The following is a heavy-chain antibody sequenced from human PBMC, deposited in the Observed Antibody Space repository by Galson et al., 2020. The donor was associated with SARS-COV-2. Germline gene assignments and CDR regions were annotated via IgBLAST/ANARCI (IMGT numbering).Heavy chain of an antibody. J-gene: IGHJ4*02. CDR2: ISYDGSNK. CDR3: ASPFTYYYDSSGAPFDY. V-gene: IGHV3-30-3*01. D-gene: IGHD3-22*01. Sequence: GGSLRLSCAASGFTFSSYAMHWVRQAPGKGLEWVAVISYDGSNKYYADSVKGRFTISRDNSKNTLYLQMNSLRAEDTAVYYCASPFTYYYDSSGAPFDYWGQGTLVTVSS. CDR1: GFTFSSYA.